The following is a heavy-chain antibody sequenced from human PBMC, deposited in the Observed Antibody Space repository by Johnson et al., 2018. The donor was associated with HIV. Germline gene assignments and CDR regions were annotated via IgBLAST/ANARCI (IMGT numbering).Heavy chain of an antibody. V-gene: IGHV3-20*04. CDR1: GFTFDDYV. D-gene: IGHD3-10*01. CDR3: AGDRGGRFRERDACDI. J-gene: IGHJ3*02. Sequence: VQLVESGGGVVRPGGSLRLSCVASGFTFDDYVVSWVRHAPGKGLEWVSSINWNGGNTSYADSVRGRFTISRDNAKNSLSLQMNSLRAEDTAVYYCAGDRGGRFRERDACDIWGQGTMVTVSS. CDR2: INWNGGNT.